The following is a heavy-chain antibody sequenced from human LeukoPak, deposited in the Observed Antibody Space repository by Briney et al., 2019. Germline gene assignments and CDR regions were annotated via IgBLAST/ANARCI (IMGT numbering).Heavy chain of an antibody. CDR3: ARKDRWLRAPDY. CDR2: VYYRGTT. V-gene: IGHV4-59*12. CDR1: GGSISNYY. J-gene: IGHJ4*02. Sequence: PSATLSLTCTVSGGSISNYYWSWIRQPPGKGLECIGYVYYRGTTNYNPSLKSRVTISVDTSKNQFSLTLSSVTAADTAVYYCARKDRWLRAPDYWGQGTLVTVSS. D-gene: IGHD5-12*01.